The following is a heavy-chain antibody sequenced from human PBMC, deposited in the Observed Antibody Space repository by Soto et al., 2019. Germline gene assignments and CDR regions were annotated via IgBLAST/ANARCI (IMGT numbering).Heavy chain of an antibody. J-gene: IGHJ4*02. CDR1: GYTFTGYY. V-gene: IGHV1-2*04. D-gene: IGHD3-22*01. Sequence: QVQLVQSGAEVKKPGASVKVSCKASGYTFTGYYMHWVRQAPGQGLEWMGWINPNSGGTNYAQKFQGWVTMTRDTSISTAYMELSRLRSDETAVYYCARGEPYYYDSSALGLYYFDYWGQGTLVTVSS. CDR2: INPNSGGT. CDR3: ARGEPYYYDSSALGLYYFDY.